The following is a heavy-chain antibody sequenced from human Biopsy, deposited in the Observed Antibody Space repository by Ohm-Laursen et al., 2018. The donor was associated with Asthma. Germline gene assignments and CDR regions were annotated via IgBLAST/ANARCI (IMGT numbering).Heavy chain of an antibody. CDR1: GDSINSYY. CDR2: IYYTGTT. CDR3: ARAQDYYDSRGYYRSFDY. J-gene: IGHJ4*02. V-gene: IGHV4-59*12. Sequence: SDTLSLTCTVSGDSINSYYWTWIRQPPGKGLEWIGYIYYTGTTNSNPSLKSRVTISVDTSKNQFSLKLSSVTAADTAVYYCARAQDYYDSRGYYRSFDYWGQGTLVTVSS. D-gene: IGHD3-22*01.